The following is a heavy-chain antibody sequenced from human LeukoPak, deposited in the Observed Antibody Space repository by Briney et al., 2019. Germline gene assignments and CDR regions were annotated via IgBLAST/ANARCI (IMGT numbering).Heavy chain of an antibody. CDR2: IYSGGST. V-gene: IGHV3-66*02. Sequence: GSLRLSCAASGFTVSSNYMSWVRQAPGKGLEWVSVIYSGGSTYYADSVKGRFTISRDNSKNTLYLQMNSLRAEDTAVYYCARDRGAYSSSSSWFDPWGQGTLVTVSS. D-gene: IGHD6-6*01. J-gene: IGHJ5*02. CDR3: ARDRGAYSSSSSWFDP. CDR1: GFTVSSNY.